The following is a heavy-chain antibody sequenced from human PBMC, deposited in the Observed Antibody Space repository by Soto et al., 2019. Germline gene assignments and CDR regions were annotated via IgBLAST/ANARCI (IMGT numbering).Heavy chain of an antibody. D-gene: IGHD6-13*01. CDR1: GGSISSYY. CDR3: ASSSWYLDYFDY. J-gene: IGHJ4*02. CDR2: IYYSGST. Sequence: SETLSLTCTVSGGSISSYYWSWIRQPPGKGLEWIGYIYYSGSTNYNPSLKSRVTISVDTSKNQFSLKLSSVTAADTAVYYCASSSWYLDYFDYWGQGTLDTVSS. V-gene: IGHV4-59*01.